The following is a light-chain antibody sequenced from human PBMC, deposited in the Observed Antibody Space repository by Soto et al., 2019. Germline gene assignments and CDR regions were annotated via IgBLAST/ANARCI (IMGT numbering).Light chain of an antibody. CDR3: HQDNSYSPWT. CDR2: DAS. J-gene: IGKJ1*01. CDR1: QSVGNS. V-gene: IGKV1-5*01. Sequence: NQMTRGDYSRSETVGDTVSSASGFSQSVGNSLAWNQQRPVKVPNLLICDASTLECGFPPKFSGRRSGTEFTVTISSLQPDLSATYSTHQDNSYSPWTLGQGTKVDIK.